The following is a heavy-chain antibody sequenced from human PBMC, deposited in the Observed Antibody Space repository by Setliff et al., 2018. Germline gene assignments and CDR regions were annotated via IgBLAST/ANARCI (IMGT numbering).Heavy chain of an antibody. CDR3: AVDHVTNIAESGYGYTRIDP. J-gene: IGHJ5*02. Sequence: TLSLTCTVSGGSITDENSWWAWIRQPAGKRPEWLGLIYTRGGTDYNPSLKSRVTISLDTSRNQFSLNLTSVTAADTAVYYCAVDHVTNIAESGYGYTRIDPWGQGIPVTVSS. V-gene: IGHV4-61*02. D-gene: IGHD6-19*01. CDR2: IYTRGGT. CDR1: GGSITDENSW.